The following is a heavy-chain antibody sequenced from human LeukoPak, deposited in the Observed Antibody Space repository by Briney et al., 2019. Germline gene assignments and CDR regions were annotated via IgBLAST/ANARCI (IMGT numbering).Heavy chain of an antibody. V-gene: IGHV4-59*01. CDR1: GGSISIYY. CDR2: IYYSGST. CDR3: ARGESEWLDPYYYYMDV. J-gene: IGHJ6*03. Sequence: SETLSLTCTVSGGSISIYYCSWVRHPPGEGLWWIWYIYYSGSTNYHTSLKSRVTISVDTSKNQFSLKLSSVTAADTAVYYCARGESEWLDPYYYYMDVWGKGTTVTISS. D-gene: IGHD6-19*01.